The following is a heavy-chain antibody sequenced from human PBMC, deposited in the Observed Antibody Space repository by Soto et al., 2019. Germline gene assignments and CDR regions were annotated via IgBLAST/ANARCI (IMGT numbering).Heavy chain of an antibody. CDR1: GLPHSSFA. D-gene: IGHD2-21*01. Sequence: LRLSCTASGLPHSSFAMMWVRQAPVKGLECVSGIYGSGRGIEYADSVKGRFTIPRDDSKNTVYLQMTDLRADDTAVYYCAKDAVYNDGLWLMDHWGQGTQVTVSS. CDR2: IYGSGRGI. V-gene: IGHV3-23*05. J-gene: IGHJ4*02. CDR3: AKDAVYNDGLWLMDH.